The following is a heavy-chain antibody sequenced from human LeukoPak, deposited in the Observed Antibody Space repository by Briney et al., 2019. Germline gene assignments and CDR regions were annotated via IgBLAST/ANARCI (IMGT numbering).Heavy chain of an antibody. CDR2: ISYDGSNK. V-gene: IGHV3-30-3*01. CDR1: GFTFSSYA. CDR3: GSQLWAFDI. Sequence: GGSLRLSCAASGFTFSSYAMHWVRQAPGKGLEWVAVISYDGSNKYYADSVKGRFTISRDNAKNSLYLQMNSLRDEDTAVYYCGSQLWAFDIWGQGTMVTVSS. J-gene: IGHJ3*02. D-gene: IGHD3-16*01.